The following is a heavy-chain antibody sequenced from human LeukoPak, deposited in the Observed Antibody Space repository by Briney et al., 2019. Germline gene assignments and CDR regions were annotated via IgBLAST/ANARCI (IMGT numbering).Heavy chain of an antibody. J-gene: IGHJ4*02. V-gene: IGHV4-39*01. CDR2: INYSGST. CDR3: ARQTTVTTPFDY. CDR1: GGSIRSSHYY. Sequence: MPSETLSLTCTVSGGSIRSSHYYWGWIRQPPGRGLEWIGSINYSGSTYYNPSLKSRVTISVDTSKNQFSLKLSSVTAADTAVYYCARQTTVTTPFDYWGQGTLVTVSS. D-gene: IGHD4-11*01.